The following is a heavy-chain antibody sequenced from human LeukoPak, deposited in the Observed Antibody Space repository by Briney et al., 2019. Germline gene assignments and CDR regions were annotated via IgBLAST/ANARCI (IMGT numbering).Heavy chain of an antibody. D-gene: IGHD5-18*01. J-gene: IGHJ4*02. CDR3: ARDRGSGEIQLSGNFDY. CDR2: TYFRSKWYN. V-gene: IGHV6-1*01. Sequence: SQTLSLTCAISGDSVSSNSAAWNWIRQSPSRGLEWLGRTYFRSKWYNDYAVSVKSRITINPDTSKNQFSLQLNSVTPEDTAVYYCARDRGSGEIQLSGNFDYWGQGTLVTVSS. CDR1: GDSVSSNSAA.